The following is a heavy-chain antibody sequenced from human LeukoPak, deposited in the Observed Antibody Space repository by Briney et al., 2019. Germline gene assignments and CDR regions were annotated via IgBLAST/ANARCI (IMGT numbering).Heavy chain of an antibody. Sequence: PGGSLRLSCAASGFTFSSYAMHWVRQAPGKGLEWVAVIWYDGSNKYYADSVKGRFTISRDNSKNTLYLQMSSLRAEDTAVYYCARDLLHMDVWGQGTTVTVSS. CDR3: ARDLLHMDV. CDR2: IWYDGSNK. V-gene: IGHV3-33*08. CDR1: GFTFSSYA. J-gene: IGHJ6*02. D-gene: IGHD2-15*01.